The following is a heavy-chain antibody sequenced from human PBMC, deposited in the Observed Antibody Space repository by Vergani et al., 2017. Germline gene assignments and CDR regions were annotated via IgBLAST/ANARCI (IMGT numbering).Heavy chain of an antibody. V-gene: IGHV3-30*19. CDR1: GFTFTNYD. CDR3: GRDAFKGKPDVVDI. CDR2: ISLDGSIT. Sequence: QVQLVESGGGVVQPGRSLRVSCAGSGFTFTNYDMHWVRQAPGKGLEWVAVISLDGSITHYGDSVKGRVTITRDNSENTLYLQMTSLRGDDTAIYYCGRDAFKGKPDVVDIWGQGTMVTVSS. J-gene: IGHJ3*02.